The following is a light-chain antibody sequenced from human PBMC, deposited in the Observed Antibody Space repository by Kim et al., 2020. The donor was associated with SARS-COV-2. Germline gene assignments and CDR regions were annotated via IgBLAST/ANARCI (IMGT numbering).Light chain of an antibody. V-gene: IGLV1-44*01. CDR1: TSNIETKT. CDR2: TNK. J-gene: IGLJ2*01. Sequence: QRVFISCSGSTSNIETKTVNWYQQLPGAAPKLLIHTNKQRPSGVPDRFSGSRFGTSASLTISGLQSEDEADYFCAAWDDSPDGYVVFGGGTQLTVL. CDR3: AAWDDSPDGYVV.